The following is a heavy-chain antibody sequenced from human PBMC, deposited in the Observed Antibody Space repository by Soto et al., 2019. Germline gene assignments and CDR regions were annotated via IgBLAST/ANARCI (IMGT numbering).Heavy chain of an antibody. J-gene: IGHJ4*02. CDR3: ARDDYTYGVY. CDR1: GFSFRDYF. V-gene: IGHV3-11*01. D-gene: IGHD3-3*01. CDR2: IGPYGNSI. Sequence: AGGSLRLSCAASGFSFRDYFMIWIRQAPGKGLEWVSYIGPYGNSIYYADSVKGRFTISRDDAKKSLYLHMNNLRAEDTAVYYCARDDYTYGVYWGQGSQVTVSS.